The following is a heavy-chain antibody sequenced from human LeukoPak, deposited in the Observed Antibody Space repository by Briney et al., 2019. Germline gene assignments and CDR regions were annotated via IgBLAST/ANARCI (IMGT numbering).Heavy chain of an antibody. CDR2: ISDRGDYT. V-gene: IGHV3-23*01. Sequence: PGGSLRLSCAASGFTFSSYAVSWVRLAPGKGLEWVSGISDRGDYTYYADSVKGRFTISRDNSKNTLYLQMNSLRAEDTAVYYCANLRTIGYCSGGSCYSGDYWGQGTLVTVSS. J-gene: IGHJ4*02. CDR3: ANLRTIGYCSGGSCYSGDY. CDR1: GFTFSSYA. D-gene: IGHD2-15*01.